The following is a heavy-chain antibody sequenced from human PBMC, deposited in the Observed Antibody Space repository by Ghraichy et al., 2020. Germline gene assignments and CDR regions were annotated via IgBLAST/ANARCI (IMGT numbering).Heavy chain of an antibody. CDR1: GFTFSSYG. CDR2: IWYDGSNK. D-gene: IGHD3-10*01. J-gene: IGHJ4*02. V-gene: IGHV3-33*01. CDR3: ARERATMVRGVMGCDY. Sequence: GGSLRPSCAASGFTFSSYGMHWVRQAPGKGLEWVAVIWYDGSNKYYADSVKGRFTISRDNSKNTLYLQMNSLRAEDTAVYYCARERATMVRGVMGCDYWGQGTLVTVSS.